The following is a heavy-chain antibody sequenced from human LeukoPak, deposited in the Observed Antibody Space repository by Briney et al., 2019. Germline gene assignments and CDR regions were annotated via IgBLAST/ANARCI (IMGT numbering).Heavy chain of an antibody. Sequence: SETLSLTCAVYGGSFSGHYWSWIRQPPGKGLEWIGEINHSGSTNYNPSLKSRVTISVDTSKNQFSLKLSSVTAADTAVYYCAREGYYYDSSGSLSLDYWGQGTLVTVSS. CDR2: INHSGST. CDR1: GGSFSGHY. J-gene: IGHJ4*02. V-gene: IGHV4-34*01. D-gene: IGHD3-22*01. CDR3: AREGYYYDSSGSLSLDY.